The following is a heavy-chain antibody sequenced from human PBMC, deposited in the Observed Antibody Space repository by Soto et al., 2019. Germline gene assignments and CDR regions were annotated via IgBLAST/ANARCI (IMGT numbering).Heavy chain of an antibody. CDR3: ARDSTGWYGFDY. V-gene: IGHV2-5*02. CDR1: GFSLDTSGVG. Sequence: QITLKESGPTLVKPTQPLTLTCTFSGFSLDTSGVGVGWIRQPPGKALEWLALIYWDDDKRYWPSLKSRLTITKDTSKNQVVLTMTNMDPVDTATYYCARDSTGWYGFDYWGQGILVTVSS. J-gene: IGHJ4*02. D-gene: IGHD6-19*01. CDR2: IYWDDDK.